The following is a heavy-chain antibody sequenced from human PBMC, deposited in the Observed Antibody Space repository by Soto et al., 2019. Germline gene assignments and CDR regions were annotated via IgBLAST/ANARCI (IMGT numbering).Heavy chain of an antibody. J-gene: IGHJ4*02. D-gene: IGHD3-3*01. Sequence: PSETLSLTCSVSPGSISSGDYYWSWIRQPPGKGLEWIGYIYYSGSTYYNPSLKSRVTISVDTSKNQFSLKLSSVTAADTAVYFCARMSGPAGETIDYWGQGNLVAVSS. CDR2: IYYSGST. CDR3: ARMSGPAGETIDY. CDR1: PGSISSGDYY. V-gene: IGHV4-30-4*01.